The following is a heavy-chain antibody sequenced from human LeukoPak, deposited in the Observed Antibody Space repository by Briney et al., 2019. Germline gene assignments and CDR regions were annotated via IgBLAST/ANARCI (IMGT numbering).Heavy chain of an antibody. V-gene: IGHV4-39*07. CDR2: VYYSGTT. Sequence: PSETLTLTCSVSGGCISSSGYYWGWIRQPPGKGLEWIGSVYYSGTTYYNPSLKSRVTISVDTSKNQFSLRLSSVTAADTAVYYCAREYSSSRYGYWGQGTLVSVSS. CDR1: GGCISSSGYY. CDR3: AREYSSSRYGY. D-gene: IGHD6-13*01. J-gene: IGHJ4*02.